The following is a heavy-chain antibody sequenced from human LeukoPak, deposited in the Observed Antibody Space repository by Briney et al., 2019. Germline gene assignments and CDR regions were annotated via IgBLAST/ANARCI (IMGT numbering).Heavy chain of an antibody. CDR3: ARDYILPLETDNGDGFAI. J-gene: IGHJ3*02. D-gene: IGHD3-3*02. Sequence: ASVKVSCKASGYPFWQYSIRWVRQAPGKGFEWIGWVSPSHTTRVYAQEFQGRVTMTADTNTNTVSMELRSLRFDDTAVYFCARDYILPLETDNGDGFAIWGQGTVVTVS. CDR2: VSPSHTTR. V-gene: IGHV1-18*01. CDR1: GYPFWQYS.